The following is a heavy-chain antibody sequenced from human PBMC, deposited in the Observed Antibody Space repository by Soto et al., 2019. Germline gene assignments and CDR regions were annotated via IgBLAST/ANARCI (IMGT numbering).Heavy chain of an antibody. D-gene: IGHD6-19*01. CDR3: ARLIVSGWPPGPLDY. CDR1: GFSLSTSGMC. V-gene: IGHV2-70*11. CDR2: IDWDDDK. J-gene: IGHJ4*02. Sequence: SGPTLVNPTQTLTLTCTFSGFSLSTSGMCVSWIRQPPGKALEWLARIDWDDDKYYSTSLKTRLTISKDTSKNQVVLTMTNMDPVDTATYYCARLIVSGWPPGPLDYWGQGTLVTVSS.